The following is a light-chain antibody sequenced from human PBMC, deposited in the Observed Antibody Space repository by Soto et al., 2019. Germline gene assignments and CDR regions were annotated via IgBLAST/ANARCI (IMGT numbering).Light chain of an antibody. Sequence: DIQMTQSPSSLSASVGDRVTITCRASQSINHYLNWYQQKPGQAPNLLIYAASSLHSGVPSRFSGSGSGAGFTLTISSLQPEDFATYYCQQSFSTPWTFGQGTKVEI. CDR1: QSINHY. V-gene: IGKV1-39*01. CDR2: AAS. J-gene: IGKJ1*01. CDR3: QQSFSTPWT.